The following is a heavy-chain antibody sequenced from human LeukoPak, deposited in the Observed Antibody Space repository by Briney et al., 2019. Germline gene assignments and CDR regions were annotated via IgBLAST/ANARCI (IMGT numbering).Heavy chain of an antibody. CDR1: GFTFSDYY. J-gene: IGHJ5*02. D-gene: IGHD2-8*02. CDR2: ISPTSTYT. V-gene: IGHV3-11*05. Sequence: PGGSLRLSCSASGFTFSDYYMNWIRQASGKGLEWVSYISPTSTYTKFADSVKGRFTISRDNAKNSVYLQINSLRAEDTAVYYCARAGFTGFQNWFDPWGQGTLVTVSS. CDR3: ARAGFTGFQNWFDP.